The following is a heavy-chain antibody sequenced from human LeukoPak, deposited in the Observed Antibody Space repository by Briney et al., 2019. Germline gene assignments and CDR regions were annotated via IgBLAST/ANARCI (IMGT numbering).Heavy chain of an antibody. CDR2: ISHTGSTM. Sequence: GGSLRLSCAASGFSFSSYSLNWVRQAPGKGLEWVSYISHTGSTMSYADSVKGRFTISRDNARNSLYLQMNSLRAEDTAVYYCAKSARDVDYWGQGTLVTVSS. V-gene: IGHV3-48*04. D-gene: IGHD3-10*01. CDR1: GFSFSSYS. J-gene: IGHJ4*02. CDR3: AKSARDVDY.